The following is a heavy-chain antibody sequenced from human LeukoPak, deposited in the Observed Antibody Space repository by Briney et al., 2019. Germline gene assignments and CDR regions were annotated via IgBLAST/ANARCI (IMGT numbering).Heavy chain of an antibody. CDR1: GGSISSSSYY. D-gene: IGHD6-6*01. J-gene: IGHJ4*02. CDR3: ARASPSLPFDY. CDR2: IYYSGST. Sequence: SETLSLTCTVSGGSISSSSYYWGWIRQPPGKGLEWIGSIYYSGSTYYNPSLKSRVTISVDTSKNQFSLKLSSVTAADTAVYYCARASPSLPFDYWGQGTLVTVSS. V-gene: IGHV4-39*07.